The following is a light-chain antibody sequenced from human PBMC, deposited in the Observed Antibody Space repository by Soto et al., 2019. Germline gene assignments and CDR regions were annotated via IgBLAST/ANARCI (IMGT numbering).Light chain of an antibody. V-gene: IGKV2-30*01. CDR3: MQGSHWPPT. CDR1: QSLVSPDANTY. Sequence: DVVATQSPLSLAVTLGQPASISCRSTQSLVSPDANTYLNWVHQRPGQSQRRLVYKVSNRYSGVPDRFSGHGSGTDFTLKISRVEAEDVGVYYCMQGSHWPPTFGGGTKVEIK. CDR2: KVS. J-gene: IGKJ4*01.